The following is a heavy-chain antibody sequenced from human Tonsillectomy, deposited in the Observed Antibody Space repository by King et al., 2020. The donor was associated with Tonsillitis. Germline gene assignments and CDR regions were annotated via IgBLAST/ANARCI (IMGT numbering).Heavy chain of an antibody. CDR1: GGSISSSSYY. CDR3: AANMVRGVIGYDY. J-gene: IGHJ4*02. D-gene: IGHD3-10*01. V-gene: IGHV4-39*01. Sequence: QLQESGPGLVKPSETLSLTCTVSGGSISSSSYYWGWIRQPPGKGLEWIGSIYYSGSTYYNPSLKSRVTISVDTSKNQFSLKLNSVTAADTAVYYCAANMVRGVIGYDYWGQGTLVTVSS. CDR2: IYYSGST.